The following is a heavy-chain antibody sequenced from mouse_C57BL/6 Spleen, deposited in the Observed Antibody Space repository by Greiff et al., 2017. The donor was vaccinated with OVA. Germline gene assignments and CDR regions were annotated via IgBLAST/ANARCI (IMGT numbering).Heavy chain of an antibody. CDR3: ARNDYALYAMDY. CDR1: GFTFSDYY. CDR2: INYDGSST. J-gene: IGHJ4*01. D-gene: IGHD2-4*01. Sequence: VQLKESEGGLVQPGSSMKLSCTASGFTFSDYYMAWVRQVPEKGLEWVANINYDGSSTYYLDSLKSRFIISRDNAKNILYLQMSSLKSEDTATYYCARNDYALYAMDYWGQGTSVTVSS. V-gene: IGHV5-16*01.